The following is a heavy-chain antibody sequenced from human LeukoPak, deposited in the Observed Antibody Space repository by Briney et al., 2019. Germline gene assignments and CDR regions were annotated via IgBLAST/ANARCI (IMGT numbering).Heavy chain of an antibody. V-gene: IGHV4-4*02. CDR3: ARLTPTTLSLYYYYMDV. D-gene: IGHD2/OR15-2a*01. CDR2: IFHTGTT. CDR1: GGSISSSNW. Sequence: SETLSLTCAVSGGSISSSNWWSWVRPPPGKGLEGIGRIFHTGTTDYKTSLKGRVTISVDKSKNQFSLKLTSVTAADTAVYYCARLTPTTLSLYYYYMDVWGKGTTVTVSS. J-gene: IGHJ6*03.